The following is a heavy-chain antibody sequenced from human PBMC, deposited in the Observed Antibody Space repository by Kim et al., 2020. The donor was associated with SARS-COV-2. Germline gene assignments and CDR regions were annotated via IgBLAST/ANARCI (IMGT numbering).Heavy chain of an antibody. J-gene: IGHJ4*02. V-gene: IGHV4-59*08. CDR1: GGSISSYY. Sequence: SETLSLTCTVSGGSISSYYWSWIRQPPRKGLEWIGYIYYSGSTNHNPSLKTRVTISVDTSKNQFSLKLSSVTAADTAVYYCARHRFGGVIGDFDYWGQGT. CDR3: ARHRFGGVIGDFDY. CDR2: IYYSGST. D-gene: IGHD3-16*02.